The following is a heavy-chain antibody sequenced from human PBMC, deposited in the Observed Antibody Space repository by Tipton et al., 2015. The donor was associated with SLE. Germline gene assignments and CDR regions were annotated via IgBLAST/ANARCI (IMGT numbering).Heavy chain of an antibody. Sequence: TLSLTCSVSGGSISSGGYYWSWIRQHPGKGLEWIGHIYYSGNTYYNPSLKSRVTISVDTSNNQFFLKLSSVTAADTAVYYCARLYTSGSLVYYFDYWGQGSLVTVSS. V-gene: IGHV4-31*03. J-gene: IGHJ4*02. D-gene: IGHD6-19*01. CDR3: ARLYTSGSLVYYFDY. CDR2: IYYSGNT. CDR1: GGSISSGGYY.